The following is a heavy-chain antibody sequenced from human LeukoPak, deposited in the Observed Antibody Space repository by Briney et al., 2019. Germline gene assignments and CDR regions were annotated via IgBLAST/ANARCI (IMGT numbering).Heavy chain of an antibody. J-gene: IGHJ3*02. Sequence: SQTLSLTCAISGDSVSSNSAAWNWIRQSPSRGLEWLGRTYYRSKWYNDYAVSVKSRITINPDTSKNQFSLQLNSVTPKDTAVYYCARTSRYFDWLLYAFDIWGQGTMVTVSS. D-gene: IGHD3-9*01. CDR2: TYYRSKWYN. CDR3: ARTSRYFDWLLYAFDI. CDR1: GDSVSSNSAA. V-gene: IGHV6-1*01.